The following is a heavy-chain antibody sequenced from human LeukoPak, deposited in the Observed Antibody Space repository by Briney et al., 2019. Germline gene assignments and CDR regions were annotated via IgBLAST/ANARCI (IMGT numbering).Heavy chain of an antibody. D-gene: IGHD4-17*01. CDR1: GFMFSDYY. CDR2: VSASGAMT. CDR3: ASHTVITPLAS. J-gene: IGHJ5*02. Sequence: GGSLRLSCVASGFMFSDYYMSWIRQAPGKGLEWVSFVSASGAMTHSADSVKGRFTVSRDNAKNSVFLHMNSLRVDDTAMYYCASHTVITPLASWGQGTLVIVSS. V-gene: IGHV3-11*01.